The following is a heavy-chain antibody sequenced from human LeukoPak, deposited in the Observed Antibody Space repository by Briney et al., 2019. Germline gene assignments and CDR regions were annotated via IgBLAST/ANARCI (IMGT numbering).Heavy chain of an antibody. J-gene: IGHJ4*02. D-gene: IGHD3-10*01. Sequence: GGSLRLSCAASGFTFSSYGMHWVRQAPGKGLEWVAVISYDGSNKYYADSVKGRFTISRDNSKNTLYLQMNSLRAEDTAVYYCAKDALQWGSGSGSYPFDYWGQGTLVTVSS. CDR3: AKDALQWGSGSGSYPFDY. V-gene: IGHV3-30*18. CDR1: GFTFSSYG. CDR2: ISYDGSNK.